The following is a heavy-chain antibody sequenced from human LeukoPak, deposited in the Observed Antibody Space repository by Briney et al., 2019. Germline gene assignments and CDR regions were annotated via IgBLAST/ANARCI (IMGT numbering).Heavy chain of an antibody. CDR3: ATYAQESKIFDY. J-gene: IGHJ4*02. V-gene: IGHV5-51*01. CDR1: GYSFTSYW. CDR2: IYPGDSDT. Sequence: GESLKISCKGSGYSFTSYWVGWVRPMPGKGLEWMGIIYPGDSDTKYSPSFQGQVTISVDKSISTAYLQWSSLKASDTAIYYCATYAQESKIFDYWGQGTLVTVSS.